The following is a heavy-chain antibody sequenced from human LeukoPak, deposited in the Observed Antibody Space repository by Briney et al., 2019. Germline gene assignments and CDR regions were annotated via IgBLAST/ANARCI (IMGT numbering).Heavy chain of an antibody. CDR3: VSTGFDI. CDR2: TNPDGSNT. J-gene: IGHJ3*02. Sequence: AGGSLRLSCAGSEFTFTSHWVYWVRQAPGRGLLWVSRTNPDGSNTAYADSVRGRFTISRDNAKYTLYLQMDSLRAEDTAMDYCVSTGFDIWGQGTMVTVSS. CDR1: EFTFTSHW. V-gene: IGHV3-74*01. D-gene: IGHD1-1*01.